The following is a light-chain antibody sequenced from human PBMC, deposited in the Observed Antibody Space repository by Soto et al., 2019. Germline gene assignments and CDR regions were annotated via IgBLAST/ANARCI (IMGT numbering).Light chain of an antibody. Sequence: DILMTQSPSSLSASVGDRVTITCRASQSIYINLNWYQQKPGKAPELLIYAASSLQSGVPSRFSGSGYWTDFTLTISSLQPEDFATYYCQQSYSSITFGLGTRLEIK. J-gene: IGKJ5*01. V-gene: IGKV1-39*01. CDR1: QSIYIN. CDR2: AAS. CDR3: QQSYSSIT.